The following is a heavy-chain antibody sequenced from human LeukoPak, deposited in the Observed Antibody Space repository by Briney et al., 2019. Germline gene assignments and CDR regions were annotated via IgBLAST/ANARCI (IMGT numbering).Heavy chain of an antibody. D-gene: IGHD3-3*01. CDR3: ARGGRRPGFTIFGVVIDPFDY. J-gene: IGHJ4*02. V-gene: IGHV1-18*01. Sequence: ASVKVSCKASGYTFTSYGISWVRQAPGQGLEWMGWISACNGNTNYAQKLQGRVTMTTDTSTSTAYMEPRSLRSDDTAVYYCARGGRRPGFTIFGVVIDPFDYWGQGTLVTVSS. CDR1: GYTFTSYG. CDR2: ISACNGNT.